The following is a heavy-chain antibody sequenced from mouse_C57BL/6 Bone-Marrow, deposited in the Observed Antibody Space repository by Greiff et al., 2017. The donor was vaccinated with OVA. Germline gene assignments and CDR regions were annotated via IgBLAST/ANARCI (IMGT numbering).Heavy chain of an antibody. D-gene: IGHD2-4*01. CDR1: GFTFSSYA. Sequence: EVKLMESGGGLVKPGGSLKLSCAASGFTFSSYAMSWVRQTPEKRLEWVATISDGGSYTYYPDNVKGRFTISRDNAKNNLYLQMSHLKSEDTAMYYCARIYYDYDVYYFDYWGQGTTLTVSS. V-gene: IGHV5-4*03. CDR2: ISDGGSYT. CDR3: ARIYYDYDVYYFDY. J-gene: IGHJ2*01.